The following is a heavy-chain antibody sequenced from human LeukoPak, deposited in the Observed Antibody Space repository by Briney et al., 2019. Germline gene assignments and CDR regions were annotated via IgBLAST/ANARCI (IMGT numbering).Heavy chain of an antibody. CDR3: AREGTGY. V-gene: IGHV4-59*13. D-gene: IGHD1-1*01. J-gene: IGHJ4*02. CDR2: VFSSGSA. CDR1: GGSIRGYF. Sequence: SETLSLACAVSGGSIRGYFWSWVRQPPGKGLEWIGYVFSSGSAKYNPSLESRVTMSVDTSTNQFFLTLNSVTAADTAVYYCAREGTGYWGQGTLVTVSS.